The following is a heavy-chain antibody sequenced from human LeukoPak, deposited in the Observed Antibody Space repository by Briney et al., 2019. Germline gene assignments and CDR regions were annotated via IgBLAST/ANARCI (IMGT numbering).Heavy chain of an antibody. J-gene: IGHJ3*02. Sequence: GGSLRLSCAASGFTFSSYSMNLVRQAPGKGLEWVSYISSSSSTIYYADSVKGRFTISRDNAKNSLYLQMNSLRDEDTAVYYCARVRHSSGWYVDAFDIWGQGTMVTVSS. CDR3: ARVRHSSGWYVDAFDI. CDR1: GFTFSSYS. CDR2: ISSSSSTI. D-gene: IGHD6-19*01. V-gene: IGHV3-48*02.